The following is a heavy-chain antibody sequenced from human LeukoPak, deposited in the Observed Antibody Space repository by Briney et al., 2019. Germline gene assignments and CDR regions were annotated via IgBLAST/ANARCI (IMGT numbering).Heavy chain of an antibody. CDR3: TTRGGSFSIFDY. Sequence: PGGSLRLSCAASGFIFNDAWMSWVRQAPGKGLEWVGRIKSKTDGGTTDYATPVKDRFTISRDDSKNTLYLQMNSLKTEDTAVYYCTTRGGSFSIFDYWGQGTLVTVSS. D-gene: IGHD1-26*01. CDR1: GFIFNDAW. J-gene: IGHJ4*02. CDR2: IKSKTDGGTT. V-gene: IGHV3-15*01.